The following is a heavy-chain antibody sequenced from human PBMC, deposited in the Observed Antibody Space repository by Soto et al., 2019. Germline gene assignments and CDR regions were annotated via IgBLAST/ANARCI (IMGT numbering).Heavy chain of an antibody. J-gene: IGHJ4*02. CDR1: GYSFTSYW. CDR3: ARGGGTMIVVGPFDY. D-gene: IGHD3-22*01. CDR2: IYPGDSDT. V-gene: IGHV5-51*01. Sequence: GESLKISCKGSGYSFTSYWIGWVRQMPGKGLEWMGIIYPGDSDTRYSPSFQGQVTISADKSISTAYLQWSSLKASDAAMYYCARGGGTMIVVGPFDYWGQGTLVTVSS.